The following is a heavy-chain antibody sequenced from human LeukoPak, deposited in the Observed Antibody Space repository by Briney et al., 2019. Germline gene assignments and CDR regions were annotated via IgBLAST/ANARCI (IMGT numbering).Heavy chain of an antibody. J-gene: IGHJ5*02. Sequence: ASVKVSCKASGYTFTDYYMHWVRQAPGQGLEWMGWINPNSGGTNYAQKFQGRVTMTRDTSISTAYMELSRLTSDGTAVYYCASRYCSSTSCSLSPWGQGTLVTVSS. CDR1: GYTFTDYY. CDR2: INPNSGGT. D-gene: IGHD2-2*01. V-gene: IGHV1-2*02. CDR3: ASRYCSSTSCSLSP.